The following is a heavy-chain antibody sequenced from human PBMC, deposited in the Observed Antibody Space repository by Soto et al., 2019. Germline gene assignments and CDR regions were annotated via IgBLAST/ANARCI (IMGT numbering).Heavy chain of an antibody. CDR3: ARAACSSSSCYNYYASGMDV. Sequence: ASVKVSCKASGYTFTTYSMHWVRQAPGQRLEWMGWIHAGNGNTEHSQKFQGRVTITRDTSASTAYLELGSLRSEDTAVYYCARAACSSSSCYNYYASGMDVWGQG. CDR1: GYTFTTYS. CDR2: IHAGNGNT. D-gene: IGHD2-15*01. V-gene: IGHV1-3*01. J-gene: IGHJ6*02.